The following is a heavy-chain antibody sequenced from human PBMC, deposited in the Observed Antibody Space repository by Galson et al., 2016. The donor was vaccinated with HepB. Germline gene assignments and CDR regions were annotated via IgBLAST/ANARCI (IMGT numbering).Heavy chain of an antibody. CDR1: GGPISRGGYY. J-gene: IGHJ5*02. CDR2: IYSTGTT. V-gene: IGHV4-39*01. Sequence: SETLYLTCSVSGGPISRGGYYWGWIRQPPGKALEWMGYIYSTGTTYYNPSLKSRVTISVDTSKNQVSLKLTSVTAADTAVYYCARGGNCGGDCYSFDPWGQGDLVAVSS. CDR3: ARGGNCGGDCYSFDP. D-gene: IGHD2-21*02.